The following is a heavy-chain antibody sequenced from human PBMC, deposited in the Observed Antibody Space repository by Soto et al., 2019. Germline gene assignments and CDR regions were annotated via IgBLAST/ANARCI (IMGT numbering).Heavy chain of an antibody. Sequence: PSETLSLTCAVSGGSISSGGYSWSWIRQPPGKGLEWIGYIYHSGSTYYNPSLKSRVTISVDRSKNQFSLKLSSVTAADTAVYYCAREFGDVDTAMIYNWFDPWGQGTLVTVSS. D-gene: IGHD5-18*01. CDR3: AREFGDVDTAMIYNWFDP. J-gene: IGHJ5*02. V-gene: IGHV4-30-2*01. CDR1: GGSISSGGYS. CDR2: IYHSGST.